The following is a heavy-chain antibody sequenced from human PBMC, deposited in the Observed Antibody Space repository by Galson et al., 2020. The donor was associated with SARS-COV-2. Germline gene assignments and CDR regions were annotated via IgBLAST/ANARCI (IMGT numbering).Heavy chain of an antibody. J-gene: IGHJ5*02. CDR2: ISSSGSTI. V-gene: IGHV3-11*01. Sequence: GSLRLSCAASGFTFSDHYMSWIRQAPGKGLECVAYISSSGSTIYNADSVKGRFTISRDNAKNSLYLQMNSLRVEDTAVYYCARESNGYNSDWFDPWGQGTLVTVSS. D-gene: IGHD5-12*01. CDR3: ARESNGYNSDWFDP. CDR1: GFTFSDHY.